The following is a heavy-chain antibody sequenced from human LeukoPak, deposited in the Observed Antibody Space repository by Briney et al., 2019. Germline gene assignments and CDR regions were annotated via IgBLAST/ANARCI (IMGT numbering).Heavy chain of an antibody. Sequence: PGGSLRLSCAASGFTFSTYIMNWVRQTPGKGLEWVSSIGTSTSYIYYADSVKGRFTISRDNAKNSLYLQMNSLRAEDTAVYYCARRATTERGHSYGLDYWGQGTLVTVSS. D-gene: IGHD5-18*01. CDR3: ARRATTERGHSYGLDY. J-gene: IGHJ4*02. CDR2: IGTSTSYI. V-gene: IGHV3-21*01. CDR1: GFTFSTYI.